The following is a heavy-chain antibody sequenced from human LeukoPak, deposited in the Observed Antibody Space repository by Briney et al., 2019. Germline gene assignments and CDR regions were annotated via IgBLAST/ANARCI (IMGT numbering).Heavy chain of an antibody. Sequence: GGSLRLSCAASGFTFSSYDMHWVRQATGKGLEWVSAIGTAGDTYYPGSVKGRFTISRENAKNSLYLQMNSLRAGDTAVYYCARGGGSWLRQYYWYFDLWGRGTLVTVSS. CDR2: IGTAGDT. V-gene: IGHV3-13*01. CDR1: GFTFSSYD. J-gene: IGHJ2*01. D-gene: IGHD2-15*01. CDR3: ARGGGSWLRQYYWYFDL.